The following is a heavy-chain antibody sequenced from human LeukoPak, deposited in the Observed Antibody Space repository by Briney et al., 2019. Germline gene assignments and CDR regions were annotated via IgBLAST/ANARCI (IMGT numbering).Heavy chain of an antibody. CDR2: INHSGST. V-gene: IGHV4-34*01. CDR3: AREPYYGSGSRWFDP. CDR1: GGSLSGYY. D-gene: IGHD3-10*01. Sequence: SETLSLTCAVYGGSLSGYYWSWIRQPPGKGLEWIGEINHSGSTNYNPSLKSRVTISVDTSKNQFSLKLSSVTAADTAVYYCAREPYYGSGSRWFDPWGQGTLVTVSS. J-gene: IGHJ5*02.